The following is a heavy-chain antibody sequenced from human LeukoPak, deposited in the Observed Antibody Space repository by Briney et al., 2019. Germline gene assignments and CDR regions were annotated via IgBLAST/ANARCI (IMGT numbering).Heavy chain of an antibody. CDR1: GGSFSGYY. Sequence: SETLSLTCAVYGGSFSGYYWSWIRQPPGKGLEWIGEIYHSGSTNYNPSLKSRVTISVDTSKNQFSLKLSSVPAADTAVYYCARVVRFLEWLLSSDYYYYMDVWGKGTTVTVSS. J-gene: IGHJ6*03. CDR3: ARVVRFLEWLLSSDYYYYMDV. V-gene: IGHV4-34*01. CDR2: IYHSGST. D-gene: IGHD3-3*01.